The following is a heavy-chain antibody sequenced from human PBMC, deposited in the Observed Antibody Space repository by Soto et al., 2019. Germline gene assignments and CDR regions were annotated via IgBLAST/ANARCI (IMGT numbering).Heavy chain of an antibody. V-gene: IGHV4-61*08. CDR2: IFNTGST. J-gene: IGHJ4*01. Sequence: QVQLQESGPGLVKPSETLSLTCTVFGGSVSSGDFYWSWIRQPPRKGLEWIGYIFNTGSTNYTPSLESRAAISMDTSKNQFSLKLTSVTAADTAVYYCARVVAASPVAHWRADDYWGHGTLVTVSS. D-gene: IGHD6-19*01. CDR1: GGSVSSGDFY. CDR3: ARVVAASPVAHWRADDY.